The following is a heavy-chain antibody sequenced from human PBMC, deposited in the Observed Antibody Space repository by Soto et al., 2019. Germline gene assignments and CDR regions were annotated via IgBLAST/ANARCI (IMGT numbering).Heavy chain of an antibody. J-gene: IGHJ3*02. CDR1: GGYFSDKY. D-gene: IGHD2-2*01. CDR3: ARWDCYSTSCYSPI. Sequence: QVQPQQWGAGLLKPSETLSLTSAVDGGYFSDKYWSWIRQAPGKGLEWIAEINDRVSTNYNPSLKRRVIISFDTSRSQFSLNLMSVTAADTAVYFCARWDCYSTSCYSPIWGQGTVVTVSS. CDR2: INDRVST. V-gene: IGHV4-34*01.